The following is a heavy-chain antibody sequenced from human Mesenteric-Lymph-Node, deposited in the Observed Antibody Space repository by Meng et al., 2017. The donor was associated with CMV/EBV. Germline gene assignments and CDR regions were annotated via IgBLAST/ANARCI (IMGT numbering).Heavy chain of an antibody. CDR1: GFTFGDYA. D-gene: IGHD2-21*01. J-gene: IGHJ6*02. CDR3: TKLFSAFGMDV. V-gene: IGHV3-49*04. Sequence: SLKISCTTSGFTFGDYAMNWVRQAPGKGLEWVGFIRTKAYGGTTDYAASVKGRFTISRDDSKSIAYLQMNSLNTEDTAVYYCTKLFSAFGMDVWGQGTTVTVSS. CDR2: IRTKAYGGTT.